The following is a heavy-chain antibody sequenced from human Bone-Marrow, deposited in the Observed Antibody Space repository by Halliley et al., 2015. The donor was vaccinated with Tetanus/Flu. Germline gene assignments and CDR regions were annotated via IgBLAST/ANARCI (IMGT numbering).Heavy chain of an antibody. J-gene: IGHJ4*02. CDR2: VSPGASDA. Sequence: EWVAIVSPGASDARYTPSFQGQVTISADKSISTAYLQWSGLKASDSAMYFCARTLREADDDFWGQGTLVTVSS. V-gene: IGHV5-51*01. CDR3: ARTLREADDDF.